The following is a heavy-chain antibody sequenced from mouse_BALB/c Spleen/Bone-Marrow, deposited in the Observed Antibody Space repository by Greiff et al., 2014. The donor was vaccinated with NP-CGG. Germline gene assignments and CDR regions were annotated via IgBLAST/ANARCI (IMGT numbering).Heavy chain of an antibody. Sequence: VQLKESGAELVKPGASVKLSCTASGFNIKDTYMHWVKQRPEQGLEWIGRIDPANGNTKYDPKFQGKATITADTSSNTAYLPLSSLTSEDTAVYYCARWEYYAMDYWGQGTSVTVSS. CDR1: GFNIKDTY. CDR3: ARWEYYAMDY. J-gene: IGHJ4*01. CDR2: IDPANGNT. D-gene: IGHD4-1*01. V-gene: IGHV14-3*02.